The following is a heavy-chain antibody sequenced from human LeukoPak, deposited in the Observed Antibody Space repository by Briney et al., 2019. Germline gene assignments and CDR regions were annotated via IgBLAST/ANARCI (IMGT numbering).Heavy chain of an antibody. CDR1: GFTFSSYG. CDR3: AGGKYFDY. V-gene: IGHV3-30*03. CDR2: ISYDGSNK. J-gene: IGHJ4*02. Sequence: GGSLRLSCAASGFTFSSYGMHWVRQAPGKGLEWVAVISYDGSNKYYADSVKGRFTISRDNSKNTLYLQMNSLRAEDTAVYYCAGGKYFDYWSQGTLVTVSS. D-gene: IGHD1-26*01.